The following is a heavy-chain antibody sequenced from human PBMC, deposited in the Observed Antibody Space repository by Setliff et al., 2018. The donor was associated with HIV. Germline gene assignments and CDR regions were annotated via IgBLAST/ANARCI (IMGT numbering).Heavy chain of an antibody. CDR1: GFTSSSYT. CDR3: VRDMHYYDSSGYYRLDVLDY. D-gene: IGHD3-22*01. V-gene: IGHV3-30-3*01. Sequence: RLSCAASGFTSSSYTIHWVRQAPGKGLEWVAVMSFDGTNKYYGDAVKGRFTISRDNSKNTLYLQMNSLTPEDTAVYYCVRDMHYYDSSGYYRLDVLDYWGQGTQVTVSA. CDR2: MSFDGTNK. J-gene: IGHJ4*02.